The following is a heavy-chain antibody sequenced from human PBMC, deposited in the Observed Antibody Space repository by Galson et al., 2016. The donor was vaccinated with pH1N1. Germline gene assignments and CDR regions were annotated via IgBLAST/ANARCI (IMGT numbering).Heavy chain of an antibody. J-gene: IGHJ6*02. Sequence: SLRLSCAASGFNSDTFAMHWVRRTPGEGLEWVAFISYNGHDESYADSLKGRFTVSRDNSKNRLYLHMNSLRPDDTGLYYCAREDWSYGDTYYNGMDVWGQGTTVTVSS. CDR3: AREDWSYGDTYYNGMDV. D-gene: IGHD1-26*01. V-gene: IGHV3-30*03. CDR2: ISYNGHDE. CDR1: GFNSDTFA.